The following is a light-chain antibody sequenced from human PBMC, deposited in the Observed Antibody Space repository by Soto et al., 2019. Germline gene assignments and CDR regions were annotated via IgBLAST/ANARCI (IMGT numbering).Light chain of an antibody. V-gene: IGKV1-39*01. CDR1: QTIMTY. CDR3: QQSYNSPQT. CDR2: AAS. Sequence: DIQMTQSPSSLSASVGDEVTITCRASQTIMTYLNWSQLKPGKHPRLLIYAASSLQSGVPSRFSGSGSGTDFTLTISSLQPEDFATYSCQQSYNSPQTFGRGTKVEIK. J-gene: IGKJ1*01.